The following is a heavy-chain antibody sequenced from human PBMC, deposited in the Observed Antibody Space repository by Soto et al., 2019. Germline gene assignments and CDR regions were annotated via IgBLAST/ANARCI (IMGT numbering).Heavy chain of an antibody. CDR1: GFTFSSYA. J-gene: IGHJ4*02. V-gene: IGHV3-30-3*01. Sequence: GSLRLSCAASGFTFSSYAMHWVRQAPGKGLEWVAVISYDGSNKYYADSVKGRFTISRDNSKNTLYLQMNSLRAEDTAVYYCARENYDFWSGYYDSWGQGTLVTVSS. CDR3: ARENYDFWSGYYDS. D-gene: IGHD3-3*01. CDR2: ISYDGSNK.